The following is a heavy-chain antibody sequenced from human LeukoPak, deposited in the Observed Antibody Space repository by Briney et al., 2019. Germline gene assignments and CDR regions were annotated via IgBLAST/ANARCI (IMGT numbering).Heavy chain of an antibody. CDR1: GGSFSGYY. D-gene: IGHD6-13*01. J-gene: IGHJ5*02. V-gene: IGHV4-34*01. CDR2: INHSGST. CDR3: ARHKGSYSSSWYNWFDP. Sequence: SETLSLTCAVYGGSFSGYYWSWIRQPPGKGLEWIGEINHSGSTNYNPSLKSRVTTSVDTSKNQFSLKLSSVTAADTAVYYCARHKGSYSSSWYNWFDPWGQGTLVTVSS.